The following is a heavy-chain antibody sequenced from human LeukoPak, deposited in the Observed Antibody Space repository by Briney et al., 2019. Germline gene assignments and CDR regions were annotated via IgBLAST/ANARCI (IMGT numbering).Heavy chain of an antibody. CDR1: GFTFSSYS. D-gene: IGHD6-19*01. Sequence: GGSLRLSCAASGFTFSSYSMNWVRQAPGKGLEWVSSISSSSSYIYYADSVKGRFTISRDNAKNSLYLQMNSLRAEDTAVYYCARGYSSANDAFDVWGQGTMVTVSS. CDR3: ARGYSSANDAFDV. CDR2: ISSSSSYI. V-gene: IGHV3-21*01. J-gene: IGHJ3*01.